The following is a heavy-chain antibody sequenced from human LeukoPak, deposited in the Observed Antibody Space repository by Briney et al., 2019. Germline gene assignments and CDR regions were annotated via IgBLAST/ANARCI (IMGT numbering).Heavy chain of an antibody. D-gene: IGHD6-13*01. Sequence: GGSLRPSCAASGFTFSSYWMHWVRQAPGKGLVWVSRINSDGSSTSYADSVKGRFTISRDNAKNTLYLQMNSLRAEDTAVYYCARDMYSSSWFVLFDYWGQGTLVTVSS. CDR1: GFTFSSYW. CDR3: ARDMYSSSWFVLFDY. J-gene: IGHJ4*02. V-gene: IGHV3-74*01. CDR2: INSDGSST.